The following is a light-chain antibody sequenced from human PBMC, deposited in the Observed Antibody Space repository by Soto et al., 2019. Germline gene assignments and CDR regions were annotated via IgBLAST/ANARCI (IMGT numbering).Light chain of an antibody. V-gene: IGLV2-14*01. Sequence: QSVLTQPASVSGSPGQSITISCTGTSSDVGGYNFVTWYQRYPGKAPKLIIHDVTRRPSGVSNRFSGSKSGTTASLTISGLQAEDEADYFCCSYASSTSYVFGTGTKATVL. CDR2: DVT. CDR1: SSDVGGYNF. CDR3: CSYASSTSYV. J-gene: IGLJ1*01.